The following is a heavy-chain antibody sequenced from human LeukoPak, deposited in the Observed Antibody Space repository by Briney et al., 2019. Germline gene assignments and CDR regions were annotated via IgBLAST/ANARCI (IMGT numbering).Heavy chain of an antibody. J-gene: IGHJ4*02. CDR2: ISWNSGSI. D-gene: IGHD3-10*01. CDR3: AKVTLSGSFDY. Sequence: SLRPSLATSGFTFGGYALPLVRPTSGKGLEWVSGISWNSGSIGYADSVKGRFTITRDNAKNSLYLQMNSLRAEDTALYYCAKVTLSGSFDYWGQGTLVTVSS. V-gene: IGHV3-9*01. CDR1: GFTFGGYA.